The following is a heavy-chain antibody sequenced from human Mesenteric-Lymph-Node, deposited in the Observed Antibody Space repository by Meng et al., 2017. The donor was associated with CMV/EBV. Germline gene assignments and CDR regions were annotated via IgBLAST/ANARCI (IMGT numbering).Heavy chain of an antibody. D-gene: IGHD2-15*01. J-gene: IGHJ4*02. CDR2: VSSYSGNT. CDR3: ARDGWACNGGSCSDY. Sequence: SGYIFTSHGSSWVRQAPGQGLEWMGWVSSYSGNTNYAQNVQGRVTMTTDTSTSTAYMELRSLRSDDTAVYFCARDGWACNGGSCSDYWGQGTLVTVSS. V-gene: IGHV1-18*04. CDR1: GYIFTSHG.